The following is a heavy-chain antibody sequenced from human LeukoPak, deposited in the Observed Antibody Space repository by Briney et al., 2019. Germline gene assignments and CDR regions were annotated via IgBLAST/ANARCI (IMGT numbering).Heavy chain of an antibody. V-gene: IGHV3-30*02. D-gene: IGHD6-13*01. Sequence: GGSLRLSCAASGFTFSSYGMHWVRQAQGKGLEWVAFIRYDGSNKYYADSVKGRFTISRDNSKNTLYLQMNSLRAEDTAVYYCAKDIWSSWYLDYWGQGTLVTVSS. CDR1: GFTFSSYG. J-gene: IGHJ4*02. CDR2: IRYDGSNK. CDR3: AKDIWSSWYLDY.